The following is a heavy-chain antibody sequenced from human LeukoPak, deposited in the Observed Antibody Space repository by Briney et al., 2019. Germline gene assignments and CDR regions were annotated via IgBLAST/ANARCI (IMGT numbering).Heavy chain of an antibody. J-gene: IGHJ6*02. CDR1: GFTFSSYA. V-gene: IGHV3-23*01. Sequence: GGSLRLSCAASGFTFSSYAMSWVRQAPGKGLEWVSAISGSGGSTYYADSVKGRFTISRDNSKNTLYLQMNSLRAEDTAVYYCANTIAAAGTGYYYYGMDVWGQGTTVTVSS. CDR2: ISGSGGST. CDR3: ANTIAAAGTGYYYYGMDV. D-gene: IGHD6-13*01.